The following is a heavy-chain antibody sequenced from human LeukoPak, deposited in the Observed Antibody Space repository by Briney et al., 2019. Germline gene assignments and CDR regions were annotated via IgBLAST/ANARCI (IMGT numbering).Heavy chain of an antibody. Sequence: GESLKISCKGSGYSFTSYWIGWVRQMPGKGLEWMGIIYPGDSDTRYNPSFQGQVTISADKSISTAYLQWSRLKASDTAMYYCARGDGYSYGRIIYAFDIWGQGTMVTVSS. D-gene: IGHD5-18*01. J-gene: IGHJ3*02. CDR3: ARGDGYSYGRIIYAFDI. CDR1: GYSFTSYW. CDR2: IYPGDSDT. V-gene: IGHV5-51*01.